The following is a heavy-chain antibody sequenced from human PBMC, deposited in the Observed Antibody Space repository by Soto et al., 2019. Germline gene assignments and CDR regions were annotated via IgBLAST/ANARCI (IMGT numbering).Heavy chain of an antibody. Sequence: QVQLAESGGGLVKSGGSLTLSCSTSGFFFTDYFMSWIRQAPGKGLEWVSYISPIGDVTHYADSVKCRFTISMDNTKNSLFLQMSSLRDDDTAVYYCARQLERRVGAASHWGQGTRVSVSS. V-gene: IGHV3-11*01. J-gene: IGHJ4*02. CDR2: ISPIGDVT. D-gene: IGHD1-26*01. CDR1: GFFFTDYF. CDR3: ARQLERRVGAASH.